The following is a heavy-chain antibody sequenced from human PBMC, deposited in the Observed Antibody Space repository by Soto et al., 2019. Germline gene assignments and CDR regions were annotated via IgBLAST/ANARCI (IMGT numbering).Heavy chain of an antibody. CDR2: IYWDDDK. CDR1: GFSLSTSGVG. J-gene: IGHJ6*02. Sequence: QITLKESGPTLVKPTQTLTLTCTFSGFSLSTSGVGVGWIRQPPGKALEWLALIYWDDDKRYSPSLRSRLTISKATSKNQVVLTMTNMHPVDTATYHCIQSRCGGDCLQSYASHYYYGMDVWGQGTTVTVSS. V-gene: IGHV2-5*02. D-gene: IGHD2-21*02. CDR3: IQSRCGGDCLQSYASHYYYGMDV.